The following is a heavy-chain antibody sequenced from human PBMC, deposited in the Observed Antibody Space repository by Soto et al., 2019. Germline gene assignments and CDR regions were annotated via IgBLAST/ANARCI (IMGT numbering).Heavy chain of an antibody. CDR1: GFSLTTSGEG. V-gene: IGHV2-5*02. CDR3: AHRRAGIFDY. Sequence: QITLKESGPTLVKPTQTLTLTCTFSGFSLTTSGEGVGWIRQPPGKALKWLALIYWDDAKRYSPSLKSRVTTXXDPSKAQVALTMTNLDPVDTATYYCAHRRAGIFDYWGQGTLVTVSS. D-gene: IGHD6-13*01. CDR2: IYWDDAK. J-gene: IGHJ4*02.